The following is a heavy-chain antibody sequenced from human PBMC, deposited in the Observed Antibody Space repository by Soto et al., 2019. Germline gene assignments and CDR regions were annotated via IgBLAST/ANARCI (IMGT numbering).Heavy chain of an antibody. Sequence: GGSLRLSCAASGFIFENFGMSWVRQAPGKGLEWISSISGSGFKKYYADSVKGRFTISRDNSKSTVYLELNNLSAEDTAVYHCAKNQGVELVPLATVDWFDPWGQGAVVTSPQ. CDR2: ISGSGFKK. CDR3: AKNQGVELVPLATVDWFDP. V-gene: IGHV3-23*01. J-gene: IGHJ5*02. D-gene: IGHD1-26*01. CDR1: GFIFENFG.